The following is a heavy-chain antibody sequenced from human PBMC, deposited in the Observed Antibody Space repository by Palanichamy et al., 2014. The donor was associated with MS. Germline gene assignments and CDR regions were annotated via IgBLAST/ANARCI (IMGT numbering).Heavy chain of an antibody. CDR3: ASGNGRTGATLHRYY. CDR2: ISNDGNNK. Sequence: QVQLVESGGGVVQPGRSLRLSCAVSGFIFSDYVIHWVRQAPGKGLERVARISNDGNNKYYADSVKGRFAMSRDNPKNTLYLQMNSLRAEDTAVYYCASGNGRTGATLHRYYWGQGTLVTVSS. V-gene: IGHV3-30*09. D-gene: IGHD3/OR15-3a*01. CDR1: GFIFSDYV. J-gene: IGHJ4*02.